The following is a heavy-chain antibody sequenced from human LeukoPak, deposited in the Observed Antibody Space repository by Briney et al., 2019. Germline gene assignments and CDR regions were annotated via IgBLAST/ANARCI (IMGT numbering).Heavy chain of an antibody. Sequence: SETLSLTSSVSGGSVSSYYWSWMRPRAGKGLEWFGRIIASGSNNYNPSLRRRVIMSVDTPKNQFSLNLSAVTAADTAVYYCATEGGRPRWLDPWGQGTLVTVSS. J-gene: IGHJ5*02. CDR3: ATEGGRPRWLDP. D-gene: IGHD6-25*01. CDR2: IIASGSN. CDR1: GGSVSSYY. V-gene: IGHV4-4*07.